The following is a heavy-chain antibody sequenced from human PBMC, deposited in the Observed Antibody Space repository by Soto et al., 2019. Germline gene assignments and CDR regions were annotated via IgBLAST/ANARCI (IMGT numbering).Heavy chain of an antibody. D-gene: IGHD2-2*03. CDR3: ASLDIVVVPAAPYGMDV. V-gene: IGHV1-69*13. CDR2: INPIFGTA. CDR1: GGTFSSYA. Sequence: ASVKVSCKASGGTFSSYAISWVRQAPGQGLEWMGGINPIFGTANYAQKFQGRVTITADESTSTAYMELSSLRSEDTAVYYCASLDIVVVPAAPYGMDVWGQGTTVTVSS. J-gene: IGHJ6*02.